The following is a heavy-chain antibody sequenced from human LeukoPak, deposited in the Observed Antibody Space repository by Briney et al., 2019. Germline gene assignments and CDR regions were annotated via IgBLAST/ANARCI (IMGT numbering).Heavy chain of an antibody. D-gene: IGHD2-2*01. Sequence: SETLSLTCTVSGGSISSSSYYWGWIRQPPGKGLEWIGSIYYSGSTYYNPSLKSRVTISVDTSKNQFSLKLSSVTAADTAVYYCARDRCSSTSCSASGYYYYMDVWGKGTTVTISS. J-gene: IGHJ6*03. CDR3: ARDRCSSTSCSASGYYYYMDV. CDR2: IYYSGST. V-gene: IGHV4-39*02. CDR1: GGSISSSSYY.